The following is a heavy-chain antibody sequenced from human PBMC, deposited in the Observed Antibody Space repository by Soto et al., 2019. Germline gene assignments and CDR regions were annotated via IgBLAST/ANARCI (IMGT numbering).Heavy chain of an antibody. CDR2: INAGNGNT. Sequence: ASVKVSCKASGYTFTSYAMHWVRQAPGQRLDWMGWINAGNGNTKYSQKFQGRVTITRDTSASTAYMELSSLRSEDTAVYYCARDHVVAAAGTYYYYYYGMDVWGQGTTVTVSS. D-gene: IGHD6-13*01. CDR1: GYTFTSYA. V-gene: IGHV1-3*01. J-gene: IGHJ6*02. CDR3: ARDHVVAAAGTYYYYYYGMDV.